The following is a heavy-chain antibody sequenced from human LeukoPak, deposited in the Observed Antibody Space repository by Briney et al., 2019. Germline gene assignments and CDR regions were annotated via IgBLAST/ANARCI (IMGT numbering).Heavy chain of an antibody. Sequence: GGSLRLSCAASGFTFSSYAMSWVRQAPGKGLEWVSAISGSGGSTYYADSVKGRFTISRDNAKNSLYLQMNSLRAEDTAVYYCARDNVGNPISERVLRYFDWLRGPQTRGNYSDYYYGMDVWGQGTTVTVSS. CDR3: ARDNVGNPISERVLRYFDWLRGPQTRGNYSDYYYGMDV. J-gene: IGHJ6*02. CDR2: ISGSGGST. CDR1: GFTFSSYA. V-gene: IGHV3-23*01. D-gene: IGHD3-9*01.